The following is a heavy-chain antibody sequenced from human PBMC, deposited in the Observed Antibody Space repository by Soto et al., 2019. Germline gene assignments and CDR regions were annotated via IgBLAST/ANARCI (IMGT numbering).Heavy chain of an antibody. D-gene: IGHD1-26*01. CDR2: IYYSGST. CDR3: ARRYGGNFDY. CDR1: GGSISSYY. V-gene: IGHV4-59*01. J-gene: IGHJ4*02. Sequence: SETLSLTCTVPGGSISSYYWSWIRLPPGKGLEWIGYIYYSGSTNYNPSLKSRVTISVDTSKNQFSLKLSSVIVADSAVYYCARRYGGNFDYWCKGTLVTVSS.